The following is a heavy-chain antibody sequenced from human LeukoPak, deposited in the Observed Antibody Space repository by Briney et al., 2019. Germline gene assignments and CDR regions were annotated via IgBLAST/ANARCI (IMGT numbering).Heavy chain of an antibody. D-gene: IGHD3-16*01. Sequence: SETLSLTCAVSGASFSSDHWNWLRQPPGKGLEWVGNVDYNGATNYNPSLQSRITISLDTSNNQFYLTLTSVTAADTALYFCTRGYYEAFDYWGQGRLVTVSS. J-gene: IGHJ4*02. CDR3: TRGYYEAFDY. CDR1: GASFSSDH. CDR2: VDYNGAT. V-gene: IGHV4-59*01.